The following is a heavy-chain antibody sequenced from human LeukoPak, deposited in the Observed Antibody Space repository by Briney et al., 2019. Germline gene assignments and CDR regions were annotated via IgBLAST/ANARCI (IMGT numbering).Heavy chain of an antibody. CDR2: ITDSGGN. V-gene: IGHV4-34*01. CDR3: ARIESYHILYRPY. CDR1: GPSFSGYS. J-gene: IGHJ4*02. Sequence: PSETLSLTCAVYGPSFSGYSWSWIRQSPGEGLEWLGDITDSGGNNYNPSFKSRLTISADTSKNQFSLKLASVTAADTAVYYCARIESYHILYRPYWGQGTLVTVSS. D-gene: IGHD3-9*01.